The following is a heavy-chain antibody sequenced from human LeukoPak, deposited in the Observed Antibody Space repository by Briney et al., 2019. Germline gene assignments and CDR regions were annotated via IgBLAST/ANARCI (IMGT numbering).Heavy chain of an antibody. CDR1: GYTFTSYD. J-gene: IGHJ5*02. CDR2: MNPNSGST. CDR3: ARGSSGTYHASYNWFDP. V-gene: IGHV1-8*03. Sequence: GASVKVSCKASGYTFTSYDINWVRQATGQGLEWMGWMNPNSGSTGYAQKFQGRVTITRNTSISTAYMELSSLRSDDTAVYYCARGSSGTYHASYNWFDPWGQGSLVTVSS. D-gene: IGHD1-26*01.